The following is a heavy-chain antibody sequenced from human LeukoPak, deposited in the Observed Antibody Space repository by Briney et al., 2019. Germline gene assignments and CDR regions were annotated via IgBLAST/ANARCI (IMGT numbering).Heavy chain of an antibody. CDR1: GFTFSSYS. Sequence: GGSLGLSCAASGFTFSSYSMNWVRQAPGKGLEWVSSIGSSSSYIYYADSVKGRFTISRDNAKNSLYLQMNSLRAEDTAVYYCARAGETGTTGGSLIDYWGQGALVTVSS. J-gene: IGHJ4*02. D-gene: IGHD1-7*01. CDR2: IGSSSSYI. V-gene: IGHV3-21*01. CDR3: ARAGETGTTGGSLIDY.